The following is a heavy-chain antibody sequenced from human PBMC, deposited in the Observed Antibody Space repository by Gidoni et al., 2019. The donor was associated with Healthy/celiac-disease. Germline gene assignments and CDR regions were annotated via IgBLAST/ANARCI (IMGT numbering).Heavy chain of an antibody. Sequence: EVQLVQSGAEVTQHGESLKISCQGSGYSFTSYWLGWVPQMPGHGLEWLGIIYPGDSHTRYSPSFQGQVTISADKSISTAYLQWSSLKASDTAMYYCARGVGGSWPPHDAFYYYYGMDVWGQGTTVTVSS. CDR3: ARGVGGSWPPHDAFYYYYGMDV. V-gene: IGHV5-51*01. CDR1: GYSFTSYW. CDR2: IYPGDSHT. J-gene: IGHJ6*02. D-gene: IGHD6-13*01.